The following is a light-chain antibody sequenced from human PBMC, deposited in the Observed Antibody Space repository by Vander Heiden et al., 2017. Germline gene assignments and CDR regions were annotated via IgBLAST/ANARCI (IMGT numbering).Light chain of an antibody. Sequence: EIVLTHSPATLSLSPGDRATLSCRASQSVSSYLAWYQQEPGQAPRLLIYDASNRATGIPARFSGSGYGTDFTLTISRLEPEDFPVYYCQQHSNWPSLTFGGGTKVEIK. V-gene: IGKV3-11*01. CDR3: QQHSNWPSLT. J-gene: IGKJ4*01. CDR1: QSVSSY. CDR2: DAS.